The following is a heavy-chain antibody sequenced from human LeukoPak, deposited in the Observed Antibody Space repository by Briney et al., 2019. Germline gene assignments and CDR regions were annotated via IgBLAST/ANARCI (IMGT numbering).Heavy chain of an antibody. Sequence: SETLSLTCTVSGGSINSYYWCWIRQPPGKGLEWVGYIYYSGSTNYKPSLKRRVTISVDTSKNQFSLKVSSVTAADTAVYYCASSRSSSGWSLIDYWGQGALVTVSS. J-gene: IGHJ4*02. V-gene: IGHV4-59*01. CDR3: ASSRSSSGWSLIDY. CDR1: GGSINSYY. D-gene: IGHD6-19*01. CDR2: IYYSGST.